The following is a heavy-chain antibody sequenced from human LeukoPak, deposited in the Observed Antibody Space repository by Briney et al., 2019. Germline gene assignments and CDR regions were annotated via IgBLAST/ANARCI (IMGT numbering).Heavy chain of an antibody. CDR2: ISVDNDNT. V-gene: IGHV1-18*01. J-gene: IGHJ6*03. D-gene: IGHD3-16*02. Sequence: ASVKVSRKASGYIFTTYGIAWVRQAPGQGLEWMGWISVDNDNTYYSQKLQGRVTMTTDTSTSTAYMELRSLRSDDTAVYYCARDRGIDSYFYHMDVWGKGTTVTVS. CDR3: ARDRGIDSYFYHMDV. CDR1: GYIFTTYG.